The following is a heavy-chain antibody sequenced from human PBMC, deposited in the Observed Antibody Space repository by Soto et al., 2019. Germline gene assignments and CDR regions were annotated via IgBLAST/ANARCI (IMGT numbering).Heavy chain of an antibody. CDR3: ARDRPLGELLPGDYHYYGMDV. CDR1: GYTFRNFG. CDR2: ISAYNGNT. J-gene: IGHJ6*02. V-gene: IGHV1-18*01. Sequence: QVQLVQSGVEVKKPGASVKVSCKASGYTFRNFGISWVRQVPGQEFEWMGWISAYNGNTFSAQKVQDRLTMTTDKSTTTAYMERRSLRSDDTAIYYCARDRPLGELLPGDYHYYGMDVWGQGTTVTVSS. D-gene: IGHD3-16*01.